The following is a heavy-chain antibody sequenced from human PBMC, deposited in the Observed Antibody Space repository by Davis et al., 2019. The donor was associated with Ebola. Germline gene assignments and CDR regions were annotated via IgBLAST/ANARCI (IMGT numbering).Heavy chain of an antibody. CDR2: IYYSGST. CDR1: GGSISSSNW. V-gene: IGHV4-4*02. Sequence: SETLSLTCAVSGGSISSSNWWRWVRQPPGKGLEWIGSIYYSGSTYYNPSLKSRVTISVDTSKNQFSLKLSSVTAADTAVYYCARAVNLLVVAASHFDYWGQGTLVTVSS. CDR3: ARAVNLLVVAASHFDY. D-gene: IGHD2-15*01. J-gene: IGHJ4*02.